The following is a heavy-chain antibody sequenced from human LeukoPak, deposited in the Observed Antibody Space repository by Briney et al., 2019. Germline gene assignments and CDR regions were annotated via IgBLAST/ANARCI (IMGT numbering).Heavy chain of an antibody. D-gene: IGHD1-26*01. V-gene: IGHV1-69*13. CDR1: GGTFSSYA. CDR2: LIPIFGTA. Sequence: ASVKVSCKASGGTFSSYANSWVRQAPGQALEWMGGLIPIFGTANYAQKFQGSVTITADESTSTAYMELSSLRSEDTAVYYCARHQSGSYYYYGMDVWGQGTTVTVSS. CDR3: ARHQSGSYYYYGMDV. J-gene: IGHJ6*02.